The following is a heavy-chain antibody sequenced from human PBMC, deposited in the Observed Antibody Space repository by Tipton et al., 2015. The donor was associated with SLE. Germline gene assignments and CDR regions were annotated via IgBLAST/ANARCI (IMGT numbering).Heavy chain of an antibody. V-gene: IGHV4-61*01. J-gene: IGHJ3*02. CDR2: IYYSGST. D-gene: IGHD1-26*01. CDR1: GGSISSGSYY. CDR3: ARGGVGADDAFDI. Sequence: TLSLTCTVSGGSISSGSYYWSWIRQPPGKGLEWIGYIYYSGSTNYNPSLKSRVTISVDTSKNQFSLKLSSVTAADTAVYYCARGGVGADDAFDIWGQGTMVTVSS.